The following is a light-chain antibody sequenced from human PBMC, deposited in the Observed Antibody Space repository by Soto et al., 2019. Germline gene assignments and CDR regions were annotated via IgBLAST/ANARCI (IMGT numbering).Light chain of an antibody. Sequence: EIVLTQSPGTLSLFPGVRATLSCMASQRVSSCYLAWYQQKPGQAPRLLIYDASNRATRIPARFSGSGSGTDFTLTISSLEPEEFAVNYCQQRSNWLTFGGGTKVNI. V-gene: IGKV3D-20*02. CDR2: DAS. J-gene: IGKJ4*01. CDR1: QRVSSCY. CDR3: QQRSNWLT.